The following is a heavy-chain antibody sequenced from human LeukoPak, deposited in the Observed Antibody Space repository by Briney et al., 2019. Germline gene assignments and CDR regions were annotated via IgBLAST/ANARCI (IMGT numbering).Heavy chain of an antibody. CDR3: ARQYYDSTGYYYFDH. V-gene: IGHV4-39*01. D-gene: IGHD3-22*01. CDR1: GGSISSSSYY. J-gene: IGHJ4*02. CDR2: IYYSGST. Sequence: PSETLSLTCTVSGGSISSSSYYWGWIRQPPGKGLEWIGSIYYSGSTYYNPSLKSRVTISVDTSKNQFSLKLTSVTAADTAMYYCARQYYDSTGYYYFDHWGQGTLVTVSS.